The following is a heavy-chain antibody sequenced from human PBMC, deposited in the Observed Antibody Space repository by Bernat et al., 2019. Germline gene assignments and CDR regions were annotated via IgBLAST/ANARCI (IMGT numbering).Heavy chain of an antibody. D-gene: IGHD7-27*01. V-gene: IGHV3-21*04. Sequence: EVQLVESGGGLVKPGGSLRLSCAASGFTFSSYSMNWVRQAPGKGLEWVSSISSSSSYIYYADSVKGRFTISRDNSKDSLYLQMHSLRAEDTALYYCVRDNANWAFDYWGRGTLVTVSS. CDR1: GFTFSSYS. J-gene: IGHJ4*02. CDR3: VRDNANWAFDY. CDR2: ISSSSSYI.